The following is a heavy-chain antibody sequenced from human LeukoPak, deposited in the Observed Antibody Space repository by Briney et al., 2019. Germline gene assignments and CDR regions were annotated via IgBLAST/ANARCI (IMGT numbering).Heavy chain of an antibody. CDR1: GGSISSSSYY. V-gene: IGHV4-39*01. Sequence: PLETLSLTCTVSGGSISSSSYYWGWIRQPPGKGLEWIGSIYYSGSTYYNPSLKSRVTISVDTSKNQFSLKLSSVTAADTAVYYCARLIVAAPAMDYWGQGTLVTVSS. J-gene: IGHJ4*02. D-gene: IGHD5-12*01. CDR2: IYYSGST. CDR3: ARLIVAAPAMDY.